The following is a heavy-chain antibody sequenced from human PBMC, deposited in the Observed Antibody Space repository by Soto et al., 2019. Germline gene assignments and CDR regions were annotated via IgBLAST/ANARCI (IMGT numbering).Heavy chain of an antibody. CDR3: ARAFHTMIQGFRSRVDQ. Sequence: QVQLVQSGAEMKKPGASVKVSCEASGYTFTAYYIHWVRQAPGQGLEWMGWINPNGGGTKYAQKFQGGVTMTRTTSINTASMELTRLPSDDPAVYYWARAFHTMIQGFRSRVDQWGQGTLVTVSS. D-gene: IGHD3-10*01. J-gene: IGHJ4*02. CDR2: INPNGGGT. CDR1: GYTFTAYY. V-gene: IGHV1-2*02.